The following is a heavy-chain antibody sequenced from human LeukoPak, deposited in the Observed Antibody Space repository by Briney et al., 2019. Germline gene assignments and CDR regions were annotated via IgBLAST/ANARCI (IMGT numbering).Heavy chain of an antibody. CDR3: ARGPLVDFFDY. V-gene: IGHV4-61*01. J-gene: IGHJ4*02. Sequence: PSETLSLTRTDSGGSVSSGSHYWSWIRQPLGKGLEWIGYIYYSGSTKYNPSLKSRVTISLDTSKNQFSLKLSSVTAADTAVYYCARGPLVDFFDYWGQGTLVTVSS. D-gene: IGHD2-15*01. CDR2: IYYSGST. CDR1: GGSVSSGSHY.